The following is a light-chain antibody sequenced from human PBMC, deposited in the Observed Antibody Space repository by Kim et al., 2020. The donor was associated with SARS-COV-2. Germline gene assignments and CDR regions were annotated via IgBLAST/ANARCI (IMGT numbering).Light chain of an antibody. CDR1: QTVTDNY. CDR2: GAL. V-gene: IGKV3-20*01. J-gene: IGKJ5*01. Sequence: PGETPSLSERANQTVTDNYVACDRLRPGQPPRLLIYGALHRGTGIPDRFSGAASGTSFTLTISRLEPEDFTLYFCQQYGSSPITFGQGTRLEIK. CDR3: QQYGSSPIT.